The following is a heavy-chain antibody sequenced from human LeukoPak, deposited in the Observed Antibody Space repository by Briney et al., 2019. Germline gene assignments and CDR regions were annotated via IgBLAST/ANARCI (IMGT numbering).Heavy chain of an antibody. CDR2: INPSGGST. V-gene: IGHV1-46*01. Sequence: GASVKASCKVSGYTLTSYYMHWVRQAPGQELEWMGIINPSGGSTSSAQEFQGRVTMTRDTSTRTVYMELSSLRSEDTAVYYCAREWVSGYYYGMDVWGQGTTVTVSS. D-gene: IGHD1-26*01. J-gene: IGHJ6*02. CDR3: AREWVSGYYYGMDV. CDR1: GYTLTSYY.